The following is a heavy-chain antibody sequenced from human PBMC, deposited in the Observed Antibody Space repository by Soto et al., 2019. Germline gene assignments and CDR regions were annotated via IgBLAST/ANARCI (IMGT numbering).Heavy chain of an antibody. V-gene: IGHV3-23*01. D-gene: IGHD4-17*01. Sequence: EVNLLESGGGVVQPGESLRISCVGSGFTFKNYAMTWVRQAPGKGLEWVSGTTGSGANKHYADSVRGRFTISRDNSKKTLYLDMKSLRVEDTAVYYCAKDGDLGEDGPAEYFEHWGQGTLVTVSS. J-gene: IGHJ1*01. CDR1: GFTFKNYA. CDR2: TTGSGANK. CDR3: AKDGDLGEDGPAEYFEH.